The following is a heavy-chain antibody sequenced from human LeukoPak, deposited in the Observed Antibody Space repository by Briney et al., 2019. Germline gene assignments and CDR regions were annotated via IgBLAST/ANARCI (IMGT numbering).Heavy chain of an antibody. Sequence: SVKVSCKASGGTFSSYAISWVRQAPGQGLEWMGRIIPIFGTANYAQKFQGRVTIATDESTSTAYMELSSLRSEDTAVYYCARDPLSDPPGDYWGQGTLVTVSS. CDR3: ARDPLSDPPGDY. V-gene: IGHV1-69*05. CDR2: IIPIFGTA. J-gene: IGHJ4*02. CDR1: GGTFSSYA.